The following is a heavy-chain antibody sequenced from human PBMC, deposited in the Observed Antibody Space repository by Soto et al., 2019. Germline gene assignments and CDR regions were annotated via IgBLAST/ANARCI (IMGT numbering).Heavy chain of an antibody. V-gene: IGHV4-59*08. CDR1: GGSIGSYY. CDR2: IYYSGST. CDR3: ARGGWRQIDY. Sequence: QVQLQESGPGLVKPSETLSLTCSVSGGSIGSYYWSWIRQPPGKGLEWIGYIYYSGSTNYNPSLKSRVTISVATSKNHFSLKLSSVTAADTAVYYCARGGWRQIDYWGQGTLVTVSS. J-gene: IGHJ4*02. D-gene: IGHD3-3*01.